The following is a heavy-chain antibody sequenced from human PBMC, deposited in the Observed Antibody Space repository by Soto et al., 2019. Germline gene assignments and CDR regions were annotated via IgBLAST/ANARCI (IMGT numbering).Heavy chain of an antibody. CDR1: GFSFSDAW. Sequence: EVQLVESGGALVKPGGSLRLSCAASGFSFSDAWMNWVRQAPGKGLEWVGHIKNKEDGETTDFVAPVKGRFTISRDDSKHILYLQMQSLKIEDSGMYYCTALGPSWGQGTLVTVSS. J-gene: IGHJ5*02. V-gene: IGHV3-15*07. CDR2: IKNKEDGETT. CDR3: TALGPS.